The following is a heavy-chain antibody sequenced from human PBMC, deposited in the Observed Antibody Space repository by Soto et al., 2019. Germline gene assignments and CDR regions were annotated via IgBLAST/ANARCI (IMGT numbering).Heavy chain of an antibody. CDR3: ARDYYDILTGSLNLYYYYGMDV. D-gene: IGHD3-9*01. CDR1: GYTFTGYY. J-gene: IGHJ6*02. Sequence: VASVKVSCKASGYTFTGYYMHWVRQAPGQGLEWMGWINPNSGGTNYAQKFQGWVTMTRDTSISTAYMELSRLRSDDTAVYYCARDYYDILTGSLNLYYYYGMDVWGQGTTVTVSS. CDR2: INPNSGGT. V-gene: IGHV1-2*04.